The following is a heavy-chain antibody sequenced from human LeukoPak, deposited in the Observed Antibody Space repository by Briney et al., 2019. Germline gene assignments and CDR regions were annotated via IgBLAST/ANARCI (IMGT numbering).Heavy chain of an antibody. CDR2: VSCSGIT. CDR1: GGSFSSSGYY. D-gene: IGHD5-18*01. V-gene: IGHV4-39*01. Sequence: SETLSLTCTVSGGSFSSSGYYWAWIRQPPGKGLEWIGSVSCSGITYFNPSLKSRVTISKDTSQNQFSLRLSSVTAGDAAVYYCARHADGYSFIYWGQGTLVTVSS. J-gene: IGHJ4*02. CDR3: ARHADGYSFIY.